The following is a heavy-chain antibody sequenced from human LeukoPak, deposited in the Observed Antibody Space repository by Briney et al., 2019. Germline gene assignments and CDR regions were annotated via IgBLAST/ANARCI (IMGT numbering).Heavy chain of an antibody. D-gene: IGHD2-2*01. CDR2: IYYSGST. J-gene: IGHJ6*03. V-gene: IGHV4-59*01. CDR1: GGSISDYY. Sequence: KPSETLSLTCTVSGGSISDYYWNWIRQPPGKGLEWIGYIYYSGSTTYNPSLKSRVTTSVDTAKNQFSLKLRSVTAADTAVYYCARGDFCSSSNCYLRPMDVWGKGTTVTVSS. CDR3: ARGDFCSSSNCYLRPMDV.